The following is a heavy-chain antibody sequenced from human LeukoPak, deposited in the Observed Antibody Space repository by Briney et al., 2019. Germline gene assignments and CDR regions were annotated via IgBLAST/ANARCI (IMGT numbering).Heavy chain of an antibody. J-gene: IGHJ6*02. CDR1: GFTFSSYS. D-gene: IGHD1-1*01. V-gene: IGHV3-48*01. CDR2: TSSSSSTI. CDR3: ARRTGHYYYYGMDV. Sequence: GGSLRLSCAASGFTFSSYSMNWVRQAPGKGLEWVSYTSSSSSTIYYADSVKGRFTISRDNAKNSLYLQMNSLRAEDTAVYYCARRTGHYYYYGMDVWGQGTTVTVSS.